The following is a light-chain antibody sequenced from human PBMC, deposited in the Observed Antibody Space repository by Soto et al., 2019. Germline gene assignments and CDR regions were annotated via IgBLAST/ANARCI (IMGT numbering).Light chain of an antibody. CDR3: QQYGSSHTGIT. Sequence: EIVLTQSPGTLSLSPGERATLSCRASQSVSSGYLAWYQQKPGQAPRLLIYGASTRATGIPDRFSGSGSGTDFTLTISRLEPEDFAVYYCQQYGSSHTGITFGQGTRLEIK. CDR1: QSVSSGY. CDR2: GAS. V-gene: IGKV3-20*01. J-gene: IGKJ5*01.